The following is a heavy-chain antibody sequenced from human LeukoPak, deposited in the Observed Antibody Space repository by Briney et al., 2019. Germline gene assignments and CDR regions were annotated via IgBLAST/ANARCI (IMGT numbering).Heavy chain of an antibody. CDR3: AREDYCSSTSCYTHLDY. D-gene: IGHD2-2*02. J-gene: IGHJ4*02. CDR1: GGSISSGSYY. Sequence: PSETLSLTCNVSGGSISSGSYYWSWIRQPAGKGLEWIGRIYTSGSTNYNPSLKSRVTISVDTSKNQFSLKLSSVTAADTAVYYCAREDYCSSTSCYTHLDYWGRGTLVTVSS. CDR2: IYTSGST. V-gene: IGHV4-61*02.